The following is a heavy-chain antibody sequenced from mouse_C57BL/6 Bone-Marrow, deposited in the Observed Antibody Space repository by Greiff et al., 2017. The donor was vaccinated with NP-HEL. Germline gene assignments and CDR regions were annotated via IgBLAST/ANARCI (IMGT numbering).Heavy chain of an antibody. Sequence: SGPELVKPGASVKIPCKASGYTFTDYNMDWVKQSHGKSLEWIGDINPNNGGTIYNQKFKGKATLTVDKSSSTAYMELRSLTSEDTAVYYCARKDYGSSYFAYWGQGTLVTVSA. CDR1: GYTFTDYN. J-gene: IGHJ3*01. CDR2: INPNNGGT. CDR3: ARKDYGSSYFAY. D-gene: IGHD1-1*01. V-gene: IGHV1-18*01.